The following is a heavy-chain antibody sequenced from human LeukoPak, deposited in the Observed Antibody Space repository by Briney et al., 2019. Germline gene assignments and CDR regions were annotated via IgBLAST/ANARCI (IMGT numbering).Heavy chain of an antibody. Sequence: ASVKVSCKAFGYTFTGYYMHWVRQAPGQGLEWMGWINPNSGGTNYAQKFQGRVTMTRDTSISTAYMELSRLRSDDTAVYYCARDPPAGQQLVFDYWGQGTLVTVSS. J-gene: IGHJ4*02. CDR1: GYTFTGYY. CDR2: INPNSGGT. D-gene: IGHD6-13*01. CDR3: ARDPPAGQQLVFDY. V-gene: IGHV1-2*02.